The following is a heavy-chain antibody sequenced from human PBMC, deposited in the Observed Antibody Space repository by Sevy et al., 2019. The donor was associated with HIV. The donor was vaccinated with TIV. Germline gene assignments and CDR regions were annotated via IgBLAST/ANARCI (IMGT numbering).Heavy chain of an antibody. J-gene: IGHJ6*02. V-gene: IGHV3-30*18. CDR3: AKGSASIYPYSMDV. CDR1: GFSFSRYG. CDR2: ISFDGDNK. Sequence: GGCLRLSCEASGFSFSRYGMHWVRQVAGKGLEWVAVISFDGDNKYYSDSVRGRFAISRDNSENTMRLQMNNLRLDYTAVYYCAKGSASIYPYSMDVWGQGTTVTVSS. D-gene: IGHD3-16*01.